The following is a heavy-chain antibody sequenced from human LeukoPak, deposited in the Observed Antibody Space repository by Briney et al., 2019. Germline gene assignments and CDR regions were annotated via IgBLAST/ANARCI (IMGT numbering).Heavy chain of an antibody. CDR2: ISSSGSTI. CDR3: AKDSEYCSSTSCYGHFDY. Sequence: GGSLRLSCAASGFTFSSYSMNWIRQAPGKGLEWVSYISSSGSTIYYADSVKGRFTISRDNSKNTLYLQMNSLRAEDTAVYYCAKDSEYCSSTSCYGHFDYWGQGTLVTVSS. J-gene: IGHJ4*02. V-gene: IGHV3-48*01. D-gene: IGHD2-2*01. CDR1: GFTFSSYS.